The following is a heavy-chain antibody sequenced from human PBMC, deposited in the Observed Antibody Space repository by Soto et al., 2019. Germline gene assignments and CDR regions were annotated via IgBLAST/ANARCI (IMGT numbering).Heavy chain of an antibody. J-gene: IGHJ6*02. CDR2: INPSGGST. Sequence: ASVKVSCKASGYTFTSYYMHWVRQAPGQGLEWMGIINPSGGSTSCAQKFQGRVTMTRDTSTSTVYMELSSLRSEDTAVYYCARDTQDQKMGQLVSHGMDVWGQGTTVTVSS. V-gene: IGHV1-46*01. CDR3: ARDTQDQKMGQLVSHGMDV. D-gene: IGHD6-13*01. CDR1: GYTFTSYY.